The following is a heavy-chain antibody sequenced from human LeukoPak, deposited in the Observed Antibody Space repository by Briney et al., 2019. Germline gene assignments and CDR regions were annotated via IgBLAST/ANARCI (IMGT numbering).Heavy chain of an antibody. CDR3: ARHGRFYDAFDI. J-gene: IGHJ3*02. D-gene: IGHD3-3*01. CDR1: GYTFTGYY. V-gene: IGHV1-2*02. CDR2: INPNSGGT. Sequence: APVKVSCKASGYTFTGYYMHWVRQAPGHGLEWMGWINPNSGGTNYAQKFQGRVTMTRDTSISTAYMDLSRLRSDDTAVYYCARHGRFYDAFDIWGQGTMVTVSS.